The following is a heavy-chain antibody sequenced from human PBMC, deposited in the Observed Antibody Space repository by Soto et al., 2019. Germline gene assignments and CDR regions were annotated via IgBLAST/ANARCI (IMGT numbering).Heavy chain of an antibody. V-gene: IGHV4-59*02. CDR1: SGPDRSHN. J-gene: IGHJ6*02. CDR2: VYYTGDT. D-gene: IGHD2-8*02. CDR3: VRQXXXXLHGLVDV. Sequence: QVQLQQSGPRLVKPSETLSLTCTVSSGPDRSHNWGWIRQPPGRGLEWIGYVYYTGDTAYNPSLRGRVTXXAXXXXXXXXXXXXXXXXXXXXXXYCVRQXXXXLHGLVDVWGQGTTVSVSS.